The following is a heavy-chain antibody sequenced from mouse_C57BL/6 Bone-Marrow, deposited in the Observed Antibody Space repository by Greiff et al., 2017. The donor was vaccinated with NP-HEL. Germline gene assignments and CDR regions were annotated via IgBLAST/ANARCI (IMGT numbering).Heavy chain of an antibody. CDR2: IYPRSGNT. J-gene: IGHJ1*03. CDR1: GYTFTSYG. Sequence: VQLQQSGAELARPGASVKLSCKASGYTFTSYGISWVKQRTGQGLEWIGEIYPRSGNTYYNEKFKGKATLTADKSSSTAYMALRSLTSEDSAVYFCARDYYGSSYNWYFDVWGTGTTVTVSS. D-gene: IGHD1-1*01. V-gene: IGHV1-81*01. CDR3: ARDYYGSSYNWYFDV.